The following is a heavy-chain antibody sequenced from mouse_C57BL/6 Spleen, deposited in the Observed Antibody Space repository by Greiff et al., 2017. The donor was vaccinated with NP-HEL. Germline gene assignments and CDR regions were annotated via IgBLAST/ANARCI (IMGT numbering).Heavy chain of an antibody. Sequence: QVQLQQSGPELVKPGASVKISCKASGYAFSSSWMNWVKQRPGTGLEWIGRIYPGDGDTNYNGKFKGKATLTADKSSSTAYMQLSSLTSEDSAVYFCARIELGHWYFDVWGTGTTVTVSS. CDR3: ARIELGHWYFDV. CDR1: GYAFSSSW. V-gene: IGHV1-82*01. J-gene: IGHJ1*03. D-gene: IGHD4-1*01. CDR2: IYPGDGDT.